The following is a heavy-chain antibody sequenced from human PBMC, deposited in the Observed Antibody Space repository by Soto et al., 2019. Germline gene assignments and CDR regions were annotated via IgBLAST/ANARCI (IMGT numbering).Heavy chain of an antibody. Sequence: ASVKVSCKASGYTFTSYYMHWVRQAPGQGLEWMGIINPSGGSTSYAQKFQGRVTMTRDTSTSTVYMELSSLRSEDTAVYYCARGEAKMASAGTFDYWGQGTLVTVSS. CDR1: GYTFTSYY. CDR3: ARGEAKMASAGTFDY. CDR2: INPSGGST. V-gene: IGHV1-46*01. D-gene: IGHD6-13*01. J-gene: IGHJ4*02.